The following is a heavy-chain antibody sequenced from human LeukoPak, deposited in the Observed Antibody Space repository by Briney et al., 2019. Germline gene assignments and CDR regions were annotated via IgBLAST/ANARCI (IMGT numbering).Heavy chain of an antibody. CDR2: ISWNSGSI. D-gene: IGHD3-22*01. CDR3: AKDVYYDSNYFDY. J-gene: IGHJ4*02. CDR1: GFTFDDYA. Sequence: GRSLRLSCAASGFTFDDYAMHWVRQAPGKGLEWVSGISWNSGSIGYADSVKGRFTISRDNAKNSLYLQMNSLRAEDTALYYCAKDVYYDSNYFDYWGQGTLVTVSS. V-gene: IGHV3-9*01.